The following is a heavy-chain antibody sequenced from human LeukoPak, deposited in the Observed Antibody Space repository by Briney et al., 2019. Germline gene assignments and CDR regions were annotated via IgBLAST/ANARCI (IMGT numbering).Heavy chain of an antibody. D-gene: IGHD4-11*01. CDR1: GFTFRSHG. CDR3: ARSNTMTSNYYYGMDV. Sequence: GGSLRLSCAASGFTFRSHGMQWVRQAPGKGLEWVAVIWYDGSKTYCADSVKGRFTISRDNSKNTLDLQMSSLRAEDTAVYYCARSNTMTSNYYYGMDVWGQGTTVTVSS. CDR2: IWYDGSKT. J-gene: IGHJ6*02. V-gene: IGHV3-33*01.